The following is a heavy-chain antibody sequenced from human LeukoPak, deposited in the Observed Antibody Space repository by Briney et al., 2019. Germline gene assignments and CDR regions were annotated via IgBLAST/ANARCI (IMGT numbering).Heavy chain of an antibody. J-gene: IGHJ6*03. CDR2: IHYSGST. D-gene: IGHD5-12*01. V-gene: IGHV4-59*01. CDR3: ARTTEGYAGGPGYSYYYYMDV. CDR1: GGSISGYY. Sequence: SETLSLTCTVSGGSISGYYWNWIRQPPGKGLEWIGYIHYSGSTHYNPSLKSRVTISVDTSKNQVSLKLRSVTAADTAVYYCARTTEGYAGGPGYSYYYYMDVWGKGTTVTISS.